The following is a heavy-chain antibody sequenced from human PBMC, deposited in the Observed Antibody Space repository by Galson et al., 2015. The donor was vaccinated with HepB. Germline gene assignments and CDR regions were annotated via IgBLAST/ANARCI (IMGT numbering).Heavy chain of an antibody. V-gene: IGHV3-49*03. J-gene: IGHJ4*02. CDR1: GFTFGDYA. CDR2: IRSKAYGGTT. CDR3: TSSWYYYDSRPDAADY. Sequence: SLRLSCAASGFTFGDYAMSWFRQAPGKGLEWVGFIRSKAYGGTTEYAASVKGRFTISRDDSKSIAYLQMNSLKTEDTAVYYCTSSWYYYDSRPDAADYWGQGTLVTVSS. D-gene: IGHD3-22*01.